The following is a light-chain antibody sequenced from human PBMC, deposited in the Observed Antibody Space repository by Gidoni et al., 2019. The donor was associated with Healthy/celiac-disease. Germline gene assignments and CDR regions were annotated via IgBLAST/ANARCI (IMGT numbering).Light chain of an antibody. J-gene: IGKJ5*01. CDR3: QQRNSYPLT. CDR2: AAS. CDR1: QGISSY. Sequence: DIQLTQSPSFLSASVGDRVTITCRASQGISSYLAWYQQKPGKAPKLLIYAASTLQSGVPSRFSGSGSGTEFTLTISSLQPEDFATYYCQQRNSYPLTFGQGTRLDIK. V-gene: IGKV1-9*01.